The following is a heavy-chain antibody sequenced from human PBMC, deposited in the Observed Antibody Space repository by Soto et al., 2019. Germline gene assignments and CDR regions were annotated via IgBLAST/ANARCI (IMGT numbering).Heavy chain of an antibody. CDR2: ISSSSSYI. D-gene: IGHD5-12*01. Sequence: GGSLRLSCAASGFTFSSYSMNWVRQAPGKGLEWVSSISSSSSYIYYADSVKGRFTISRDNAKNSLYLQMNSLRAEDTAVYYCARDIQWLRFWWFDPWGQGTLVTVSS. J-gene: IGHJ5*02. CDR1: GFTFSSYS. V-gene: IGHV3-21*01. CDR3: ARDIQWLRFWWFDP.